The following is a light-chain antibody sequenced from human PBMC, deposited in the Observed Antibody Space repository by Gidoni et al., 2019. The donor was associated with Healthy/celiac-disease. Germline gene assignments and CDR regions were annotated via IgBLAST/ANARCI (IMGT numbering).Light chain of an antibody. J-gene: IGKJ1*01. CDR3: QQRSNWRT. V-gene: IGKV3-11*01. CDR2: DAS. CDR1: QSVSSY. Sequence: IVLTQSPATLSLYQGERATLACRASQSVSSYLAWYQQKPGQAPRLLIYDASNRATGIPARFSGSGSGTDFTLTISSLDPEDFAVYYCQQRSNWRTFXXXTKVEIK.